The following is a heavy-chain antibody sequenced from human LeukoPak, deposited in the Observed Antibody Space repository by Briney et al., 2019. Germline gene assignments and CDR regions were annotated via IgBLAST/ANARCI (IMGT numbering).Heavy chain of an antibody. V-gene: IGHV3-23*01. D-gene: IGHD3-22*01. CDR2: ISNSGGST. J-gene: IGHJ4*02. CDR1: GFTFSSYA. CDR3: AKKASSGYYYAFDY. Sequence: GGSLRLSCAASGFTFSSYAMSWVRQGPGKGLERVSAISNSGGSTYYADSVKGRVTISKDNSKNTLYLEMNSLSAEDTAVYYCAKKASSGYYYAFDYWGQGTLVTVSS.